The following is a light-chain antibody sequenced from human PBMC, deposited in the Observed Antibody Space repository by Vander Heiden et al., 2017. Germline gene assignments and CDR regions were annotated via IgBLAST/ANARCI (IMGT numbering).Light chain of an antibody. J-gene: IGKJ1*01. V-gene: IGKV3-20*01. CDR1: QSVSSSY. CDR3: QQDGSSPGT. Sequence: ETVLTQSPGTLPLSPGERATISCRASQSVSSSYLAWYQQKPGQAPRLLIYGASSRATGIPDRFSGSGSGTDFTLTITRLEPEDFAVYYCQQDGSSPGTFGQGTKVEIK. CDR2: GAS.